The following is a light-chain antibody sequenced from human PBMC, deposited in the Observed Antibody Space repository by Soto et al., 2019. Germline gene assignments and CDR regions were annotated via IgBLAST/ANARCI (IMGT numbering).Light chain of an antibody. Sequence: DIQMTQSPSSLSASVGDRVTITCRASQGISSYLAWFQQKPGRAPNLLIYGASTLESGVPSRFSGSGSGTEFTLTISSLQPADFATYYCQQYGSYPRTFGQGTKVDIK. CDR1: QGISSY. V-gene: IGKV1-16*01. CDR2: GAS. J-gene: IGKJ1*01. CDR3: QQYGSYPRT.